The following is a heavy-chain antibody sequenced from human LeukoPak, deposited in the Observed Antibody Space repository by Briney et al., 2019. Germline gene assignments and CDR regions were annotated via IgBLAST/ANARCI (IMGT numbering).Heavy chain of an antibody. D-gene: IGHD3-22*01. J-gene: IGHJ4*02. CDR1: GGTFSSYA. V-gene: IGHV1-69*05. CDR3: ARDEYYYDSSGYYGY. CDR2: IIPIFGTA. Sequence: ASVKVSCKASGGTFSSYAISWVRQAPGQGLEWMGGIIPIFGTANYAQKFQGRVTMTRDTSTSTVYMELSSLRSEDTAVYYCARDEYYYDSSGYYGYWGQGTLVTVSS.